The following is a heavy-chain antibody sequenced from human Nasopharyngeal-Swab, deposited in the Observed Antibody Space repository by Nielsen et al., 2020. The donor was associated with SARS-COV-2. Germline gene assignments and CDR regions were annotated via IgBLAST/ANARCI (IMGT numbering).Heavy chain of an antibody. D-gene: IGHD4-11*01. Sequence: GEALKISCAASGSTFSSYGMNWLRQAPGKGLEWVSSISTDSKYIYYDDSVRGRFTISRDNGQNSLYLQMNSLRVEDTAVYYCAREGTVTQHEAFDLWGQGTLVTVS. CDR1: GSTFSSYG. J-gene: IGHJ3*01. V-gene: IGHV3-21*06. CDR3: AREGTVTQHEAFDL. CDR2: ISTDSKYI.